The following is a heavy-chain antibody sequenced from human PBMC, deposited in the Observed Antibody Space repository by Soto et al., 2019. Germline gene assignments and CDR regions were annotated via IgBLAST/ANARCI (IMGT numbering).Heavy chain of an antibody. CDR3: ARRVVRGVITRQFWFDP. CDR2: IYYSGST. Sequence: SETLSLTCTVSGGSISSYYWSWIRQPPGKGLEWIGYIYYSGSTNYNPSLKSRVTISVDTSKNQFSLKLSSVTAADTAVYYCARRVVRGVITRQFWFDPWGQGTLVTVS. J-gene: IGHJ5*02. V-gene: IGHV4-59*08. D-gene: IGHD3-10*01. CDR1: GGSISSYY.